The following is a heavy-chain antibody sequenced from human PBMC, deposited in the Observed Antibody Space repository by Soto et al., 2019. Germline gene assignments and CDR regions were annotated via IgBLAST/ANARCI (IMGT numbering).Heavy chain of an antibody. D-gene: IGHD1-1*01. CDR3: ARGWHRVPGTYDS. J-gene: IGHJ4*02. Sequence: QVQLQESGPGLVKPSQTLSLTCAGSGASLSSVGYYWHWIRQHPGKGLEWLGYIFDSGTTYYRPSLKSRPAMSADPSNHQFSLRLTSVTAADTAVYSCARGWHRVPGTYDSWGQGPLVTVSS. CDR2: IFDSGTT. CDR1: GASLSSVGYY. V-gene: IGHV4-31*11.